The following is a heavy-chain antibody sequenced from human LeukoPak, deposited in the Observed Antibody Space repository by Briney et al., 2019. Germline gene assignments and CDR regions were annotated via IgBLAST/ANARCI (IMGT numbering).Heavy chain of an antibody. CDR1: GGTFSSYA. V-gene: IGHV1-69*01. CDR2: IIPIFGTA. J-gene: IGHJ4*02. Sequence: SVKVSCKASGGTFSSYAISWVRQAPGQGLEWMGGIIPIFGTANYAQKFQGRVTITSDESTSTAYMELSSLRSEDTAVYYCASSPGIAVDGPLSDWGQGTLVTVSS. D-gene: IGHD6-19*01. CDR3: ASSPGIAVDGPLSD.